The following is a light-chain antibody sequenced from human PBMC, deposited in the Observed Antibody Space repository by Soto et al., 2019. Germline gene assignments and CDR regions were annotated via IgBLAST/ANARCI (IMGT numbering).Light chain of an antibody. J-gene: IGKJ3*01. CDR2: GAS. CDR1: QSVSSN. Sequence: EIVMTQSPATLSVSPGERATLSCRASQSVSSNLAWNQQKPGQAPRLLIYGASTRATGIPARFSGSGSGTEFTLTFSSLQSEDFAVYYCQQYNNWPFTFGPGTKVDIK. CDR3: QQYNNWPFT. V-gene: IGKV3D-15*01.